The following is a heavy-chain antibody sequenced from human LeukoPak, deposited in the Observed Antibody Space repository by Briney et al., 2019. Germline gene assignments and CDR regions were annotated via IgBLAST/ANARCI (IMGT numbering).Heavy chain of an antibody. Sequence: SETLSLTCTVSGGSISSYFWSWIRQPAGKGLEWIGRIYTSGSTDYNPSLKSRVTMSVDTSKNQFSLKLTSVTAADTAVYYCATDGDYYDSGTYSGHSGQGTLVTVSS. V-gene: IGHV4-4*07. D-gene: IGHD3-10*01. CDR2: IYTSGST. J-gene: IGHJ4*02. CDR1: GGSISSYF. CDR3: ATDGDYYDSGTYSGH.